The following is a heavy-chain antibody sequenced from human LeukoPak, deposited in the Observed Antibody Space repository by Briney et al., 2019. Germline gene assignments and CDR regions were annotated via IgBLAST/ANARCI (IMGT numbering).Heavy chain of an antibody. Sequence: GGSLRLSCAASGFTFSSYWMSWVRQAPGKGLEWVAYISSTRSRIYYADSVKGRFTISRDNAKNSLYLQMNGLRAEDTAVYYCARDGFGATTGYFFDYWGQGALVTVSS. CDR1: GFTFSSYW. D-gene: IGHD3-16*01. CDR2: ISSTRSRI. V-gene: IGHV3-48*01. J-gene: IGHJ4*02. CDR3: ARDGFGATTGYFFDY.